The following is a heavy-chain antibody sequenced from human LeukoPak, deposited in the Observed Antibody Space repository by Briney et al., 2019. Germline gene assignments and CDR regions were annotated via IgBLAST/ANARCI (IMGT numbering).Heavy chain of an antibody. CDR1: GDSISSYY. Sequence: TSETLSLTCTVSGDSISSYYWSWIRQPPGKGLEWIGYIYNSGRTDYNPALKSRVTISIDTPKNQFSLQLNSVTPEDTAVYYCARKYSSSRYDALDIWGQGTMVTVSS. V-gene: IGHV4-59*12. CDR3: ARKYSSSRYDALDI. CDR2: IYNSGRT. J-gene: IGHJ3*02. D-gene: IGHD6-13*01.